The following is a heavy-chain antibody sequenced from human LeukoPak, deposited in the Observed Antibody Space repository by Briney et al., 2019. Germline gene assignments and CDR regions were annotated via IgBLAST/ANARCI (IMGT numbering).Heavy chain of an antibody. CDR3: GRVKFSAAGDNASSYYYYGMDV. CDR1: GGTFSSYA. Sequence: ASVKVSCKASGGTFSSYAISWVRQAPGQGLEWMGGIIPIFGTANYAQKFQGRVTITADESTSTAYMELSSLRSEDTAVYYCGRVKFSAAGDNASSYYYYGMDVWGQGTTVTVSS. V-gene: IGHV1-69*13. J-gene: IGHJ6*02. CDR2: IIPIFGTA. D-gene: IGHD6-13*01.